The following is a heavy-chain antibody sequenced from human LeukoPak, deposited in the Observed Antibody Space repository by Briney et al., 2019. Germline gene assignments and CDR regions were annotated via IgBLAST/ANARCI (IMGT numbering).Heavy chain of an antibody. Sequence: SETLSLTCSVSDGSINSYYWNWIRRPPGKGLEWIGYIYYNGNTNYSPSLKSRVTMSVDTSKNLFSLKVSSVAAADTAVYYCARGRSNYYGMDVWGQGTTVTVSS. V-gene: IGHV4-59*01. CDR1: DGSINSYY. J-gene: IGHJ6*02. CDR2: IYYNGNT. D-gene: IGHD1-26*01. CDR3: ARGRSNYYGMDV.